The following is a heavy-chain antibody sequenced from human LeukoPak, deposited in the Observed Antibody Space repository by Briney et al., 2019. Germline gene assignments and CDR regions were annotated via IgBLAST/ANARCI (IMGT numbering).Heavy chain of an antibody. CDR3: ARSLITFGGVIVNFDF. V-gene: IGHV4-59*13. CDR2: ISYSGST. Sequence: PSETLSLTCTVSGDSMNNYYWSWIGQPPGKGLEWIEYISYSGSTKYSPSLKSRLTISVDTSKNQFSLKLSSVTAADTAVYYCARSLITFGGVIVNFDFWGQGILVTVSS. J-gene: IGHJ4*02. CDR1: GDSMNNYY. D-gene: IGHD3-16*02.